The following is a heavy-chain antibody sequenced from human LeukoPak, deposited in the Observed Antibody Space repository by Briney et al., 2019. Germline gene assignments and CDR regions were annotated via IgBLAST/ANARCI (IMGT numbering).Heavy chain of an antibody. Sequence: SETQTLTCTVSGGSISSGGYYWSWIRQHPGKGLEWIGYIYYSGSTYYNPSLKSRVTISVDTSKNQSSLKLSSDTAADTAVYYCAREQYCSSTSCYFIPASNGMYVWGQGPTVTVSS. CDR3: AREQYCSSTSCYFIPASNGMYV. CDR2: IYYSGST. J-gene: IGHJ6*02. D-gene: IGHD2-2*01. V-gene: IGHV4-31*03. CDR1: GGSISSGGYY.